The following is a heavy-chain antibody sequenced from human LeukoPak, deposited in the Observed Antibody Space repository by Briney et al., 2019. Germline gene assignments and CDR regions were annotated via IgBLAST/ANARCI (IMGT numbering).Heavy chain of an antibody. V-gene: IGHV5-51*01. J-gene: IGHJ6*03. CDR3: ARHDILTGYSYYYYYYMDV. D-gene: IGHD3-9*01. CDR1: GYSFTSYW. Sequence: GESLQISCKGSGYSFTSYWIGWVRQMPGKGLEWMGIIYPGDSDTRYSPSFQGQVTISADKSISTAYLQWSSLKASDTAMYYCARHDILTGYSYYYYYYMDVWGKGTTVTVSS. CDR2: IYPGDSDT.